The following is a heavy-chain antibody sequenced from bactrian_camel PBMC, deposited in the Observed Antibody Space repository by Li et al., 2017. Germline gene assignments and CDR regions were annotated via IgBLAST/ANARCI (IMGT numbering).Heavy chain of an antibody. V-gene: IGHV3S40*01. CDR1: GFTFSTYA. J-gene: IGHJ4*01. D-gene: IGHD2*01. Sequence: VQLVESGGGLVQPGGSLKLSCAASGFTFSTYAMTWVRQAPGKGVEWVSSISADGITAQYADSVKGRFTASRDNAKSTLYLQLNSLKTEDTATYVCTKGWRVVVPANGQGTQVTVS. CDR2: ISADGITA.